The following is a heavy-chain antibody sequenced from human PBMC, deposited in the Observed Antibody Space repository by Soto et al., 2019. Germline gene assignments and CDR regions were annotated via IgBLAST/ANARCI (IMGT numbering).Heavy chain of an antibody. V-gene: IGHV1-18*01. CDR3: VSAGYNDYGYPFDI. Sequence: ASVKVSCKASGYTFTSYGISWVRQAPGQGLEWMGWISAYNGNTNYAQKLQGRVTMTTDTSTSTAYMELRSLRSDDTAVYFCVSAGYNDYGYPFDIWTRGTTDT. J-gene: IGHJ3*02. CDR1: GYTFTSYG. D-gene: IGHD4-17*01. CDR2: ISAYNGNT.